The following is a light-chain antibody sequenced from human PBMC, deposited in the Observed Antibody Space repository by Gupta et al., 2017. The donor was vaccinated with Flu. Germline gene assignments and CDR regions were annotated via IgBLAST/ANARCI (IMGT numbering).Light chain of an antibody. J-gene: IGKJ1*01. Sequence: DIQMTQSPSTLSASVGDRVTITCRASQTISSWLAWYQQKPGKAPNLLIYKASSLESGVPSRFSGSGSGTEFTLTISRLQPDDFATYYCQHDTTYPWTFGQGTKVEIK. CDR1: QTISSW. V-gene: IGKV1-5*03. CDR3: QHDTTYPWT. CDR2: KAS.